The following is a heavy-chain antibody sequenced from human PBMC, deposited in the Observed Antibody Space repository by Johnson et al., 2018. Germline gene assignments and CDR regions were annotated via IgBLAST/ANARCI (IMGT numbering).Heavy chain of an antibody. J-gene: IGHJ3*01. D-gene: IGHD3-22*01. Sequence: QVQLVHSGGGVVQPGRSLRLCCAASEFSVSNYGMHWVRPPPGEGLEWVAVISYDGTMEYYVDSVKGRFNITRDNSNRTLYLEMKGLRAEDTAVYYCVKDYYDNNGRALDFWGQGTMVTVSS. V-gene: IGHV3-30*18. CDR2: ISYDGTME. CDR1: EFSVSNYG. CDR3: VKDYYDNNGRALDF.